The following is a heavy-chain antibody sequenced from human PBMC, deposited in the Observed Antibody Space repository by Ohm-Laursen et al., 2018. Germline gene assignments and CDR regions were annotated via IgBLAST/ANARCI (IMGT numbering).Heavy chain of an antibody. V-gene: IGHV3-33*06. J-gene: IGHJ4*02. D-gene: IGHD3-22*01. CDR1: GFTFSSYG. CDR2: IWYDGSNK. Sequence: SLRLSCSASGFTFSSYGMHWVRQAPGKGLEWVAVIWYDGSNKYYADSVKGRFTISRDNSKNTLYLQMNSLRAEDTAVYYCAKNSGFYDSSGYILGYFDYWGQGTLVTVSS. CDR3: AKNSGFYDSSGYILGYFDY.